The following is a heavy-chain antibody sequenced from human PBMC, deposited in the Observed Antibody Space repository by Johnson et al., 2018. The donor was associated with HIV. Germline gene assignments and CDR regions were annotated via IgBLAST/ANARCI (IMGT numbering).Heavy chain of an antibody. Sequence: VQLVESGGRVVRPGGSLRLSCAASGFTFDDFGMSWVRQAPGKGLEWVSGLNWNGGTTFYADAVQGRFTISGDNAKHSLYLQMNSLRAEDTALYYCARGEYQLLAGGFAFDIWGQGTMVTVSS. V-gene: IGHV3-20*04. CDR1: GFTFDDFG. D-gene: IGHD2-2*01. CDR2: LNWNGGTT. J-gene: IGHJ3*02. CDR3: ARGEYQLLAGGFAFDI.